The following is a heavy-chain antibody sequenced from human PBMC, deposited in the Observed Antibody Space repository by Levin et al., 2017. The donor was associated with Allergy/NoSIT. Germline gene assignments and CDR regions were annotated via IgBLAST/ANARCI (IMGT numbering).Heavy chain of an antibody. V-gene: IGHV3-64*01. CDR2: ISGNGGSS. CDR1: GFTFNNYA. D-gene: IGHD3-16*01. J-gene: IGHJ4*02. CDR3: ARDWDFDY. Sequence: LSLTCAASGFTFNNYAMHWVRQAPGKGLEFVSGISGNGGSSYYANSVNGRFTISRDNSKNTLWLQMGSLRAEDMAVYYCARDWDFDYWGPGTLVTVSS.